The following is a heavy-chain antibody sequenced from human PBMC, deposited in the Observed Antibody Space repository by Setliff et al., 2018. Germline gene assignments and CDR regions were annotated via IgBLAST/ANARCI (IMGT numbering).Heavy chain of an antibody. J-gene: IGHJ4*02. Sequence: PEGSLRLSCAASGFTFSDYYMNWIRQAPGKGLEWVSYISRGGNTIYYADSVKGRFTISRDNAKNSLYLQMNSLRAEDTAVYYCARDFGSHFFDYWGQGTLVTVS. CDR1: GFTFSDYY. CDR3: ARDFGSHFFDY. V-gene: IGHV3-11*04. D-gene: IGHD3-16*01. CDR2: ISRGGNTI.